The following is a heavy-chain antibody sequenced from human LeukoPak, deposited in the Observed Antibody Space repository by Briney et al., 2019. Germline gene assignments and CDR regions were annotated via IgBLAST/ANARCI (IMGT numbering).Heavy chain of an antibody. CDR3: ARGAASSKYYYYYYYMDV. D-gene: IGHD6-13*01. V-gene: IGHV1-8*03. J-gene: IGHJ6*03. Sequence: ASVKVSCKASGYTFTSYDINWVRQATGQGPEWMGWMNPNSGNTGYAQKFQGRVTITRNTSISTAYMELSSLRSEDTAVYYCARGAASSKYYYYYYYMDVWGKGTTVTVSS. CDR2: MNPNSGNT. CDR1: GYTFTSYD.